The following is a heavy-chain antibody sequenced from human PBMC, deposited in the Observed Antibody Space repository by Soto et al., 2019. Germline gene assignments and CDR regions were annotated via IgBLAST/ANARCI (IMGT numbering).Heavy chain of an antibody. Sequence: GGSLRLSCAASGFTFSSYWMHWVRQAPGKGLVWVSRINSDGSSTSYADSVKGRFTISRDKAKNTLYLQMNRLRAEDTAVYYCASRVPAANYYYYYYMDVWGKGTTVTVSS. J-gene: IGHJ6*03. CDR3: ASRVPAANYYYYYYMDV. V-gene: IGHV3-74*01. D-gene: IGHD2-2*01. CDR2: INSDGSST. CDR1: GFTFSSYW.